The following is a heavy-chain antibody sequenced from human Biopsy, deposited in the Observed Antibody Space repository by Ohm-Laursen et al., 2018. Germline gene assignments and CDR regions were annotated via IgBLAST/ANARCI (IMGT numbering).Heavy chain of an antibody. CDR1: GFTFDDYT. J-gene: IGHJ6*02. D-gene: IGHD3-10*01. V-gene: IGHV3-43*01. Sequence: GSLRLSCTASGFTFDDYTMHWVRQIPGKGLEWVSLISWDGSRTYYADSVRGRFTISRDNAKNCLYLQMNSLRTQDTALYYCARDGEVSYFGLDVWGLGTTATVSS. CDR2: ISWDGSRT. CDR3: ARDGEVSYFGLDV.